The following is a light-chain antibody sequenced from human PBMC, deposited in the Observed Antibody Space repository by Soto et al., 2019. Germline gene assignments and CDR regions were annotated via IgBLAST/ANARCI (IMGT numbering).Light chain of an antibody. J-gene: IGLJ2*01. CDR1: SSDVGRYNL. CDR3: CSYAGSSTYVV. V-gene: IGLV2-23*01. CDR2: EGS. Sequence: QSVLTQPASVSGSPGQSVTISCTGTSSDVGRYNLVSWYQHHPGKAPKLMIYEGSKRPSGVSNRFSGSKSGNTASLTISGLQAEDEADYYCCSYAGSSTYVVFGGGTKLTVL.